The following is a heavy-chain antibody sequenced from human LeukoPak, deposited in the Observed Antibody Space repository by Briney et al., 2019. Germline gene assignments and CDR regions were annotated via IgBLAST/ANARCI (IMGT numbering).Heavy chain of an antibody. V-gene: IGHV3-53*01. CDR3: ARGEPRAHYGVDV. D-gene: IGHD1-14*01. CDR2: IYSGGNT. J-gene: IGHJ6*02. CDR1: GFTVSSNY. Sequence: GGSLRLSCAASGFTVSSNYMTWVRQAPGKGLGWVSVIYSGGNTYYADSVKGRFTISRDNSKNKLYLQMNSLRAEDTAVYYCARGEPRAHYGVDVWGQGTTVTVSS.